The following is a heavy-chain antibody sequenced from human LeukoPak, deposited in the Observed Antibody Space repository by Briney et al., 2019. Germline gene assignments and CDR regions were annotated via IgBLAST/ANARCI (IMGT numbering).Heavy chain of an antibody. CDR1: GYTFTGYY. D-gene: IGHD2-2*01. J-gene: IGHJ4*02. CDR3: ARGDHIVVVPAAISYY. CDR2: INPNSGGT. V-gene: IGHV1-2*02. Sequence: ALVKVSCKASGYTFTGYYMHWVRQAPGQGLEWMGWINPNSGGTNYAQKFQGRVTMTRDTSISTAYMELSRLRSDDTAVYYCARGDHIVVVPAAISYYWGQGTLVTVSS.